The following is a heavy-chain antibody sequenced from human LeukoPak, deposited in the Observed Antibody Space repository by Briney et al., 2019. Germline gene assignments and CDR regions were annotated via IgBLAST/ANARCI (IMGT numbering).Heavy chain of an antibody. J-gene: IGHJ5*02. CDR3: ARAGWKNCSGGSCPGALNRFDP. CDR1: GYSISSGYY. V-gene: IGHV4-38-2*01. D-gene: IGHD2-15*01. CDR2: IYHSGST. Sequence: SETLSLTCAVSGYSISSGYYWGWIRQPPGKGLEWIGSIYHSGSTYYNPSLKSRVTISVDTSKNQFSLKLSSVTAADTAVYYCARAGWKNCSGGSCPGALNRFDPWGQGTLVTVSS.